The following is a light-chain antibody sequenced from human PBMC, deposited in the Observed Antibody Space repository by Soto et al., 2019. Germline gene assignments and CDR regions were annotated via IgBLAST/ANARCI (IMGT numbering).Light chain of an antibody. CDR1: QSIHNW. CDR2: DAS. Sequence: DIRMTQSPSTLSASVGDRVSITCRASQSIHNWLAWYQQNPGRAPKLLIYDASTLQSGVPSRFSGRALGTEFTLTINSLQPDDFATYYCQHYETYPMTVGQGTRLEI. J-gene: IGKJ5*01. V-gene: IGKV1-5*01. CDR3: QHYETYPMT.